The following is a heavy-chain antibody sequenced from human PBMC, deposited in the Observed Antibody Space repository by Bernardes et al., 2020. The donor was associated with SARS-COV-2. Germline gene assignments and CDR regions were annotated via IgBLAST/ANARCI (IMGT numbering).Heavy chain of an antibody. CDR3: AREDQWLPQGFDY. Sequence: GGSLRLSCAASGFTFTTQNMNWVRQAPGKGLEWVASISTSSNYIYYADSVKGRFTISRDNAKDSLYLQVNSLRAEDTAVYYCAREDQWLPQGFDYWGQGTLVTVSS. CDR1: GFTFTTQN. CDR2: ISTSSNYI. J-gene: IGHJ4*02. V-gene: IGHV3-21*01. D-gene: IGHD6-19*01.